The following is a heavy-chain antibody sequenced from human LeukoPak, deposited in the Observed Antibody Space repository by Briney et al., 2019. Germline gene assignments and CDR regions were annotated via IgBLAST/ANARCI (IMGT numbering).Heavy chain of an antibody. V-gene: IGHV1-69*13. J-gene: IGHJ4*02. D-gene: IGHD3-9*01. CDR3: ARGGPPHPDILTGYYPDDY. CDR1: GGTFSSYA. Sequence: ASVKASCKASGGTFSSYAISWVRQAPGQGLEWMGGIIPIFGTANYAQKFQGRVTITADESTSTAYMELSSLRSEDTAVYYCARGGPPHPDILTGYYPDDYWGQGTLVTVSS. CDR2: IIPIFGTA.